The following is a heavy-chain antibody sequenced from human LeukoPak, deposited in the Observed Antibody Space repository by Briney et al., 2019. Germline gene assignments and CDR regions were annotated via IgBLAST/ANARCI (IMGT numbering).Heavy chain of an antibody. D-gene: IGHD2-15*01. J-gene: IGHJ4*02. CDR2: IYYSGST. CDR1: GGSISSNSYY. Sequence: SETLSLTCTVSGGSISSNSYYWGWIRQPPGKGLEWIGNIYYSGSTYYNPSLKSRVTISVDTSKNQFSLKLSSVTAADTAVYYCARRPILTSAADYWGQGTLVSVSS. V-gene: IGHV4-39*01. CDR3: ARRPILTSAADY.